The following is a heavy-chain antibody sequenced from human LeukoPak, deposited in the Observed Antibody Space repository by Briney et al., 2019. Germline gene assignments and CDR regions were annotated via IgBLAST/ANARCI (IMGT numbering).Heavy chain of an antibody. J-gene: IGHJ4*02. CDR3: AKEAWVYSGSFSD. CDR1: GFTFSSYA. V-gene: IGHV3-23*01. CDR2: ISGSGGSI. Sequence: PGRSLRLSCAASGFTFSSYAMHWVRQAPGKGLEWLSAISGSGGSIYYADSVKGRFTISRDNSKSTLYLQMDNLRVEDTALYYCAKEAWVYSGSFSDWGQGTLVTVSS. D-gene: IGHD1-26*01.